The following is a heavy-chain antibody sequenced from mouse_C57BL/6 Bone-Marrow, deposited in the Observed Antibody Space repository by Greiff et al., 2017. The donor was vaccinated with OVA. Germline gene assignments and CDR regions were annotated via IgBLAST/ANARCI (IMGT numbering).Heavy chain of an antibody. Sequence: EVQRVESGGDLVKPGGSLKLSCAASGFTFSSYGMSWVRQTPDKRLAWVATISSGGSYTYSPDSVKGRFTISRDNAKNTLYLQMSSLKSEDTAMSYCARGLRGFAYWGQGTLVTVSA. CDR1: GFTFSSYG. CDR2: ISSGGSYT. D-gene: IGHD2-4*01. CDR3: ARGLRGFAY. J-gene: IGHJ3*01. V-gene: IGHV5-6*01.